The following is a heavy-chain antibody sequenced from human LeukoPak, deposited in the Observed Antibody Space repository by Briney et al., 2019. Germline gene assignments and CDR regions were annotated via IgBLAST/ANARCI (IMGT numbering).Heavy chain of an antibody. J-gene: IGHJ2*01. CDR3: ARGDYGDYWYFDL. CDR1: GFTFSSYS. D-gene: IGHD4-17*01. V-gene: IGHV3-53*04. CDR2: IYSGGST. Sequence: GGSLRLSCAASGFTFSSYSMNWVRQAPGKGLEWVSVIYSGGSTYYADSVKGRFTISRHNSKNTLYLQMNSLRAEDTAVYYRARGDYGDYWYFDLWGRGTLVTVSS.